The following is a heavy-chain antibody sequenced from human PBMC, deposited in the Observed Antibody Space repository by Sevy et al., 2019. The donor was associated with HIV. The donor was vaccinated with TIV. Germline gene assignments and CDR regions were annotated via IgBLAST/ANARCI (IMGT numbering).Heavy chain of an antibody. CDR1: GYSISSGYY. D-gene: IGHD3-22*01. CDR2: IYHGGST. Sequence: SETLSLTCAVSGYSISSGYYWGWIRQPPGKGLEWIGSIYHGGSTYYNTSLKSRVTISVDTSKNQFSLKLSSVTAADTAVYYCARARYYDSSAYYYFDYWGQGTLVTVSS. CDR3: ARARYYDSSAYYYFDY. J-gene: IGHJ4*02. V-gene: IGHV4-38-2*01.